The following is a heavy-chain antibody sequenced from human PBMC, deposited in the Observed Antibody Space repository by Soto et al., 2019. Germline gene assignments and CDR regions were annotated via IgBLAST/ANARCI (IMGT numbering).Heavy chain of an antibody. CDR3: AREWSTSRDLDY. V-gene: IGHV3-30-3*01. D-gene: IGHD1-26*01. CDR2: ISYDGSIK. CDR1: GFTFSSHS. J-gene: IGHJ4*02. Sequence: GGSLRLSCAASGFTFSSHSIQRVRQAPGKGLEWVAVISYDGSIKYYADSVKGRFTISRGNSKNTAYLQMNSLRAEDTAVFYCAREWSTSRDLDYWGQGTLVTVSS.